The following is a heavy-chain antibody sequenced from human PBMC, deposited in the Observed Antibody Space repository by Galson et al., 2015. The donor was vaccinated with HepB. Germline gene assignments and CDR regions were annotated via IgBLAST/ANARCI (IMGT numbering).Heavy chain of an antibody. CDR1: GFTFSSYS. D-gene: IGHD3-3*01. V-gene: IGHV3-21*01. CDR2: ISSSSSYI. CDR3: ARGGGGTIFGVVMNNWFDP. J-gene: IGHJ5*02. Sequence: SLRLSCAASGFTFSSYSMNWVRQAPGKGLEWVSSISSSSSYIYYADSVKGRFTISRDNAKNSLYLQMNSLRAEDTAVYYCARGGGGTIFGVVMNNWFDPWGQGTLVTVSS.